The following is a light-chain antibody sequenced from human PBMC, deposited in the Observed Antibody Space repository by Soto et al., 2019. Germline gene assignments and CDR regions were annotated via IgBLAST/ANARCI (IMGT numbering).Light chain of an antibody. J-gene: IGKJ1*01. V-gene: IGKV1-5*01. CDR2: DAS. CDR1: QSISSW. Sequence: DIQMTQSPSTLSASVGDRVTITCRASQSISSWLAWYQQKPGKAPKVLTFDASSLESGVPSRFSGSGSATEFTLTISSLQPDDFATYYCQQYSTYPWTLGQGTKVDIK. CDR3: QQYSTYPWT.